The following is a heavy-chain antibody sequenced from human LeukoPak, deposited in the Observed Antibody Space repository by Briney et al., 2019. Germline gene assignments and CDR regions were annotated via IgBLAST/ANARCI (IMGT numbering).Heavy chain of an antibody. CDR1: GFTFSSYW. V-gene: IGHV3-64*01. CDR2: ISSNGGST. Sequence: GGSLRLSCAASGFTFSSYWMHWVRQAPGKGLEYVSAISSNGGSTYYANSVKGRFTISRDNSKNTLYLQMGSLRAEDMAVYYCAREGPRNYYFDYWGQGTLVTVSS. J-gene: IGHJ4*02. CDR3: AREGPRNYYFDY.